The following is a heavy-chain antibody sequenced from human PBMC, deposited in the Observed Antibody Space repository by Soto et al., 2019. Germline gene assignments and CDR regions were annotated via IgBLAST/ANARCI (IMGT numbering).Heavy chain of an antibody. J-gene: IGHJ4*02. CDR3: ARGPNYDFWSGYFRG. D-gene: IGHD3-3*01. CDR2: AYYTGTT. V-gene: IGHV4-59*13. CDR1: GGSISSYY. Sequence: SETLSLTCDVSGGSISSYYWSWIRQPPGKGLEWVGYAYYTGTTSYNPSLKSRVSISVDKSRNQFSLKLSSVTAADTAVYYCARGPNYDFWSGYFRGWGQGTLGTVS.